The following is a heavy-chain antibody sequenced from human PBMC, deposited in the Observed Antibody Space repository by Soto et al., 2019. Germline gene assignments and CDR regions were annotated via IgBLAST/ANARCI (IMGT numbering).Heavy chain of an antibody. CDR2: IDWDDDK. CDR1: GFSLSTSGMC. J-gene: IGHJ6*02. Sequence: SGPTLVNPTQTLTLTCTFSGFSLSTSGMCVSWIRQPPGKALECLARIDWDDDKDYCTSLKTRLTISKDTSKNQVVLTMTNMDPVDTATYYFAPIGIFGVVIPRVVDVWGQGTTVTVSS. V-gene: IGHV2-70*11. D-gene: IGHD3-3*01. CDR3: APIGIFGVVIPRVVDV.